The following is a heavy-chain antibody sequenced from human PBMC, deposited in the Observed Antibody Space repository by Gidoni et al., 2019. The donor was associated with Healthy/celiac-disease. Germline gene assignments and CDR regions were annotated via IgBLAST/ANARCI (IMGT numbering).Heavy chain of an antibody. D-gene: IGHD6-13*01. J-gene: IGHJ4*02. CDR1: GYTFTSYA. CDR3: TGSSWYGEEGMRY. Sequence: QVQLVQSGAEVKKPGASVKVSCMASGYTFTSYAMHWVRQAPGQRLEWMGWINAGNGNTKYSQKFQGRVTITRDTSASTAYMELSSLRSEDTAVYYCTGSSWYGEEGMRYWGQGTLVTVSS. V-gene: IGHV1-3*01. CDR2: INAGNGNT.